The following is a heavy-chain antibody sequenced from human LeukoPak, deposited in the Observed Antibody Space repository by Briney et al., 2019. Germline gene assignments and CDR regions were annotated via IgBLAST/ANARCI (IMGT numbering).Heavy chain of an antibody. J-gene: IGHJ3*02. CDR2: IIPIFGTA. CDR3: ARGVADFGVVIDAFDI. D-gene: IGHD3-3*01. Sequence: SVKVSCKASGGTFSNYAFNWVRQAPGQGLEWMGGIIPIFGTANYAQKFQGRVTITTDESTSTAYMELSSLRSEDTAVYYCARGVADFGVVIDAFDIWSQGTMVTVSS. CDR1: GGTFSNYA. V-gene: IGHV1-69*05.